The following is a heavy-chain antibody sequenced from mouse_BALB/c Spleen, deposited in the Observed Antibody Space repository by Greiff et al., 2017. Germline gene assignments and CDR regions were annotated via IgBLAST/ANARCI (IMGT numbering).Heavy chain of an antibody. V-gene: IGHV7-3*02. J-gene: IGHJ4*01. Sequence: EVQGVESGGGLVQPGGSLRLSCATSGFTFTDYYMSWVRQPPGKALEWLGFIRNKANGYTTEYSASVKGRFTISRDNSQSILYLQMNTLRAEDSATYYCARDINSSGYYAMDYWGQGTSVTVSS. CDR1: GFTFTDYY. CDR3: ARDINSSGYYAMDY. CDR2: IRNKANGYTT. D-gene: IGHD3-1*01.